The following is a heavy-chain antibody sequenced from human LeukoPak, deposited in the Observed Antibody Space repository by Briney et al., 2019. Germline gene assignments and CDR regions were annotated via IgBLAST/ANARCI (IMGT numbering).Heavy chain of an antibody. CDR3: AARDGYPRGAFDY. J-gene: IGHJ4*02. CDR1: GFTFSSYS. CDR2: ISSSSSYI. Sequence: GGSLRLSCAASGFTFSSYSMNWVRQAPGKGLEWVSSISSSSSYIYYADSVKGRFTISRDNAKNSLYLQMNSLRAEDTAVYYCAARDGYPRGAFDYWGQGTLVTVSS. D-gene: IGHD5-24*01. V-gene: IGHV3-21*04.